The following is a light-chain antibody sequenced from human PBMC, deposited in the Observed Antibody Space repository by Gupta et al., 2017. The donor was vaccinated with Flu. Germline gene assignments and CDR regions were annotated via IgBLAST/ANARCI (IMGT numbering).Light chain of an antibody. CDR1: NIGSKS. Sequence: SYVLTQPPSVSVAPGQTARITCGENNIGSKSVHWYQQRPGQAPVLVVYDDSDRPSGIPERFSGSNSGNTATLTISRVEAGDEADYYCQVWDGLSDDPFVFGTGTKVTVL. J-gene: IGLJ1*01. V-gene: IGLV3-21*02. CDR3: QVWDGLSDDPFV. CDR2: DDS.